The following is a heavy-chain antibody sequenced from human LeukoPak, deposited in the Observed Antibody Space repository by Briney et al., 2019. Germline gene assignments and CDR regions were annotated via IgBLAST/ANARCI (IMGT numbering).Heavy chain of an antibody. D-gene: IGHD3-22*01. CDR2: LSSSGSYI. J-gene: IGHJ3*02. CDR1: GHTFSRYK. CDR3: AKPHYYDSGGSYIAGAVDI. Sequence: GGSLRLSCAAPGHTFSRYKINWVCQALRKRREWVSHLSSSGSYIYYADSVKGRFTISRDNAKNTLYLQMNSLRAEDTAVYYCAKPHYYDSGGSYIAGAVDIWGQGTMVTVSS. V-gene: IGHV3-21*05.